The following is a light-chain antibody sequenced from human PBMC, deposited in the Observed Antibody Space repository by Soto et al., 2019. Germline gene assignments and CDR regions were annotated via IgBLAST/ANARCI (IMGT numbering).Light chain of an antibody. CDR2: EVT. CDR3: ASYTPTSTVL. V-gene: IGLV2-14*03. J-gene: IGLJ3*02. CDR1: SNDVGGYNY. Sequence: QSALTQPASVSGSPGQSLTISCTGTSNDVGGYNYVSWYQQHPGKAPKLIVYEVTKRPSGISNRFSGSKSGNTASLTISGLQAEDEADYYCASYTPTSTVLFGGGTKLTVL.